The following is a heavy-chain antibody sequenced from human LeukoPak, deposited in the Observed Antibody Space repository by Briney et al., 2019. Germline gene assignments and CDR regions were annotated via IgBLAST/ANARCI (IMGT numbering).Heavy chain of an antibody. Sequence: ASVKVSCKASGYTFTSYGISWVRQAPGQGLEWMGWISAYNGNTNYAQKLQGRVTMTTDTSTSTAYMELRSLRSDDTAMYYCARQPHLAYCGGDCYSSFDYWGQGTLVTVSS. CDR1: GYTFTSYG. CDR2: ISAYNGNT. V-gene: IGHV1-18*01. D-gene: IGHD2-21*02. CDR3: ARQPHLAYCGGDCYSSFDY. J-gene: IGHJ4*02.